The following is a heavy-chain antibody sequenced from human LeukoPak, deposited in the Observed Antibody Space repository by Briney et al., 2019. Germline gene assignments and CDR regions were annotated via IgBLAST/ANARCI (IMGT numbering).Heavy chain of an antibody. CDR2: IGGSGGST. J-gene: IGHJ4*02. CDR1: GFTFSTYA. V-gene: IGHV3-23*01. CDR3: AKAGPYYFDY. Sequence: GGSLRLSCAASGFTFSTYAMNWVRQAPGKGLEWVSAIGGSGGSTSYADSVKGRFTISRDNSKTTLYLQMNSLRAEDTAVYYCAKAGPYYFDYWGQGTLVTVSS. D-gene: IGHD3-10*01.